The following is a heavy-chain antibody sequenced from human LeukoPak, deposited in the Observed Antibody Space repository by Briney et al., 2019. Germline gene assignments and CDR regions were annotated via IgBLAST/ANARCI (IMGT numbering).Heavy chain of an antibody. Sequence: GGSLRLSCAASGFTFCSYWMHWVRQAPGKGMVWVSRINSDGSRTSYADSVKGRFTISRDNAKNTLYLQMNSLRAEDTAVYYCARDGVRYFDWLAPYYYYGMDVWGQGTTVTVSS. CDR2: INSDGSRT. J-gene: IGHJ6*02. D-gene: IGHD3-9*01. V-gene: IGHV3-74*01. CDR1: GFTFCSYW. CDR3: ARDGVRYFDWLAPYYYYGMDV.